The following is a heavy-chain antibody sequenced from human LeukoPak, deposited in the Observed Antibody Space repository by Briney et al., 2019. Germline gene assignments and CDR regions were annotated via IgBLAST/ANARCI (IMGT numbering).Heavy chain of an antibody. Sequence: GGSLRLSCAASGFTFSSYAMSWVRQAPGKGLEWVSAISGSGGSTYYADSVKGRFTISRDNSKNTLYLQMNSLSAEDAAVYYCAKGKVWFGELDFWGQGTLVSVSS. CDR1: GFTFSSYA. J-gene: IGHJ4*02. D-gene: IGHD3-10*01. V-gene: IGHV3-23*01. CDR3: AKGKVWFGELDF. CDR2: ISGSGGST.